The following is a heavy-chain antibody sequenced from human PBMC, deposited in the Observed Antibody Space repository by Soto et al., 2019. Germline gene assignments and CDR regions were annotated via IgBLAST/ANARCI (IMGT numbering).Heavy chain of an antibody. CDR1: GYTFTSYA. V-gene: IGHV1-3*01. CDR2: INAGNGNT. CDR3: ARIRSRTSFPGEYCFDY. Sequence: ASVKVSCKASGYTFTSYALHKVRQAPGQRLEWMGWINAGNGNTKYSQKFQGRVSITRDTSASTAYMELSSLRSEDTAVYYCARIRSRTSFPGEYCFDYGGQGTLVTVSS. J-gene: IGHJ4*02. D-gene: IGHD2-2*01.